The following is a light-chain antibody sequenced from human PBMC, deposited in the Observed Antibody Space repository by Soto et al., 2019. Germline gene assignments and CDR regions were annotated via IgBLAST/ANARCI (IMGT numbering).Light chain of an antibody. V-gene: IGKV3-15*01. Sequence: EIVMTQSPATLSVSPGEGATLSCRASQSIKRSSLAWYQQKPGQAPRLLIFGASTRVTGIPARFSGSGSGTEFRLTISSLQSEDFAVYYCQQYMNWPTFGQGTRLEI. CDR2: GAS. J-gene: IGKJ5*01. CDR3: QQYMNWPT. CDR1: QSIKRSS.